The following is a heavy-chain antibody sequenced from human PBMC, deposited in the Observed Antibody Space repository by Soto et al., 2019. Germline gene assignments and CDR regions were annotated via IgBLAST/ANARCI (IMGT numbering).Heavy chain of an antibody. D-gene: IGHD3-10*01. CDR2: ISSSSSTI. CDR1: GFTFSSYS. J-gene: IGHJ4*02. CDR3: ARDSSWGSGSYYNLIDY. Sequence: SLRLSCAASGFTFSSYSMNWVRQAPGKGLEWVSYISSSSSTIYYADSVKGRFTISRDNAKNSLYLQMNSLRAEDTAVYYCARDSSWGSGSYYNLIDYWGQGTLVTVSS. V-gene: IGHV3-48*01.